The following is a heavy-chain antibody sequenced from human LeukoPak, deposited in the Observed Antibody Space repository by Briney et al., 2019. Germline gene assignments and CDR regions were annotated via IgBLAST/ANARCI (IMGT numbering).Heavy chain of an antibody. V-gene: IGHV4-31*03. D-gene: IGHD2-15*01. CDR2: IYYSGST. J-gene: IGHJ4*02. Sequence: SETLSLTCTVSGGSISSGGYYWSWIRQHPGKGLEWIGYIYYSGSTYYNPSLKSRVTISVDTSKNQFSLKLSSVTAADTAVYYCASGKYSSGDPSAPLDYWGQGTLVTVSS. CDR3: ASGKYSSGDPSAPLDY. CDR1: GGSISSGGYY.